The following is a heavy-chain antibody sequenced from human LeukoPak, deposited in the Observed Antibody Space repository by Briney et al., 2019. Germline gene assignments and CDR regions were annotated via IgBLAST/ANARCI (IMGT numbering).Heavy chain of an antibody. CDR3: ARGDILTGYWVNWFDP. J-gene: IGHJ5*02. V-gene: IGHV1-2*02. CDR1: GYTFTGYY. Sequence: ASVKVSCKASGYTFTGYYMHWVRQAPGQGLGWMGWINPNSGGTNYAQKFQGRVTMTRDTSISTAYMELSRLRSDDTAVYYCARGDILTGYWVNWFDPWGQGTLVTVSS. D-gene: IGHD3-9*01. CDR2: INPNSGGT.